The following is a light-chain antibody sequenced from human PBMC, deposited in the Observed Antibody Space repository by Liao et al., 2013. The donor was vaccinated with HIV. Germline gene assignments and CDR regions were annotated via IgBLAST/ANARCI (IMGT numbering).Light chain of an antibody. CDR3: QVWDGTSAHVL. V-gene: IGLV3-21*04. CDR1: DIGIKS. Sequence: SYVLTQPPSVSVAPGKTARITCGGDDIGIKSVHWYQQKPGQAPVLVISYDNDRPSGIPERFSGSNSGNTATLTISRVEAGDEADYYCQVWDGTSAHVLFGGGTQLTVL. J-gene: IGLJ2*01. CDR2: YDN.